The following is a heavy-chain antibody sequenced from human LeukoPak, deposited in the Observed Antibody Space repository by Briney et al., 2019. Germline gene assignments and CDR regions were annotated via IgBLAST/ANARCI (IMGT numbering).Heavy chain of an antibody. CDR3: AKGSIAAAGSYYFDY. D-gene: IGHD6-13*01. CDR1: GFTFSSYA. V-gene: IGHV3-23*01. Sequence: PAESLRLSCAASGFTFSSYAMSWVRQGPGKGLDWVSVISGSGGSTYFTDSVKGRFTISRDNSKNTLYLQMNSLRAEDTAVYYCAKGSIAAAGSYYFDYWGQGTLVTVSS. J-gene: IGHJ4*02. CDR2: ISGSGGST.